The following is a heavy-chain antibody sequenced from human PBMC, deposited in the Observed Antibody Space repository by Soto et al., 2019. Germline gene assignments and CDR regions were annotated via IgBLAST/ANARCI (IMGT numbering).Heavy chain of an antibody. CDR2: ISGSDGKT. CDR1: GFSFGSYA. Sequence: LRLSCAASGFSFGSYALSWVRQAPGKGLEWVSTISGSDGKTFYADSVKGRFSISRDTSQDTLYLQMNSLRADDTAIYYCARWSYLDYWGQGTRVTVSS. V-gene: IGHV3-23*01. J-gene: IGHJ4*02. CDR3: ARWSYLDY. D-gene: IGHD3-3*01.